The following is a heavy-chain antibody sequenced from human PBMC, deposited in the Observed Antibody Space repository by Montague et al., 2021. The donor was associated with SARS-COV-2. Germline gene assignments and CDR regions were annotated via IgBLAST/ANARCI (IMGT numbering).Heavy chain of an antibody. CDR1: SGTVSSATGY. D-gene: IGHD2-2*01. Sequence: SETRSLTCTVPSGTVSSATGYWRWIRQPPWKGQQWSGYILYSGTTSYKSSLKSRVSLSLDTSKNQFSLNLTSVTAADTAVYHCVREFWYCSRGACLGNFDAWGQGTLVTVSS. J-gene: IGHJ4*02. V-gene: IGHV4-61*01. CDR3: VREFWYCSRGACLGNFDA. CDR2: ILYSGTT.